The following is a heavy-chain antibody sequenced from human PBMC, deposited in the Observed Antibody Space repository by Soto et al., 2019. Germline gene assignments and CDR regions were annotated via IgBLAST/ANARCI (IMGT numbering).Heavy chain of an antibody. D-gene: IGHD1-7*01. CDR3: AKNQDRELPRVIDF. Sequence: EVRLLESGGGLVKPGGSLRLSCATSGLTFSNYAMSWVRQAPGGGLEWVSSMSGSSSTTYYADSVRGRFTISRDRSKNTLYLQMSSLRAEDTALYYCAKNQDRELPRVIDFWGQGTLVTVSA. CDR2: MSGSSSTT. V-gene: IGHV3-23*01. CDR1: GLTFSNYA. J-gene: IGHJ4*02.